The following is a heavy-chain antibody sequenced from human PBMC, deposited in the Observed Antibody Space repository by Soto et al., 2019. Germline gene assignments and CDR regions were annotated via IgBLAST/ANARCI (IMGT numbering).Heavy chain of an antibody. CDR2: INHSGST. Sequence: SETLSLTCAVYGGSFSGYYWSWIRQPPGKGLEWIGEINHSGSTNYNPSLKSRVTISVDTSKNQFSLKLSSVTAADTAVYYCARLYPPLRGSSWLDYWGQGTLVTISS. CDR1: GGSFSGYY. CDR3: ARLYPPLRGSSWLDY. D-gene: IGHD6-13*01. V-gene: IGHV4-34*01. J-gene: IGHJ4*02.